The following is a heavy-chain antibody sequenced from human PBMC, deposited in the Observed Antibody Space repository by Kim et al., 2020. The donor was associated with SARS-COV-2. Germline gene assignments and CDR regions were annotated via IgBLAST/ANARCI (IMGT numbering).Heavy chain of an antibody. J-gene: IGHJ3*02. D-gene: IGHD3-22*01. CDR1: GFTFSSYS. Sequence: GGSLRLSCAASGFTFSSYSMNWVRQAPGKGLEWVSYISSSSSTIYYADSVKDRFTISRDNAKNSLYLQMNSLRAEDTAVYYCARDDRFAITMIGGSADAFDIWGQGTMVTVSS. CDR2: ISSSSSTI. CDR3: ARDDRFAITMIGGSADAFDI. V-gene: IGHV3-48*04.